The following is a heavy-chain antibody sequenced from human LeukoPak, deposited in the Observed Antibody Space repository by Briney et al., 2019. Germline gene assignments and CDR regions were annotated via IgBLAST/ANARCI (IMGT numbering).Heavy chain of an antibody. CDR3: TAVPHDSAV. CDR1: KFAFNNAW. V-gene: IGHV3-15*01. D-gene: IGHD3-22*01. CDR2: IKSKTDGGTT. J-gene: IGHJ4*02. Sequence: GGSLRLSCAASKFAFNNAWMSWFRQAPGEGLGWVGHIKSKTDGGTTDYAAPVQGRFTISRDDSKDRLYLQMNSLKTEDTAVYYCTAVPHDSAVWGQGTLVTVSS.